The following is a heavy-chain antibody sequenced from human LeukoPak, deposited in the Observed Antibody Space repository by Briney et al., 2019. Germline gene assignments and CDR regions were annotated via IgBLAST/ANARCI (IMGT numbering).Heavy chain of an antibody. CDR1: GGSISSYY. D-gene: IGHD2/OR15-2a*01. V-gene: IGHV4-59*12. Sequence: PSETLSLTCTVSGGSISSYYWSWIRQPPGKGLEWIGYIYYSGSTNYNPSLKGRVTISVDTSKNQFSLKLSSVTAADTAVYYCAREGGFYRPLDYSGPGTLVIVSA. CDR2: IYYSGST. CDR3: AREGGFYRPLDY. J-gene: IGHJ4*02.